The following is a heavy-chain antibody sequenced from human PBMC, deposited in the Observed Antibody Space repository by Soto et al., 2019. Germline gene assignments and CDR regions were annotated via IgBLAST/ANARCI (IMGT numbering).Heavy chain of an antibody. J-gene: IGHJ4*02. CDR1: GGSMNSYY. CDR3: ARTPLF. V-gene: IGHV4-59*01. Sequence: SETLSLTCTVSGGSMNSYYWCWIRRPPGKGLEWIGFVYSNGTTNNNLSLKSRVTMTVDTSTNQFSLTLKSVTAADSAVYYCARTPLFWGQGILVTVSS. D-gene: IGHD2-15*01. CDR2: VYSNGTT.